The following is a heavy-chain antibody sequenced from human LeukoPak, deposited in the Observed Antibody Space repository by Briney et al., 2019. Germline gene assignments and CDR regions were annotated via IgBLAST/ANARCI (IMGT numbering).Heavy chain of an antibody. D-gene: IGHD3-22*01. V-gene: IGHV3-48*03. CDR2: ISSSGSTI. J-gene: IGHJ4*02. CDR3: AKLEQYYYDSSGYCDY. CDR1: GFTLSSFE. Sequence: GGSLRLSCAASGFTLSSFEMNWVRQAPGKGLEWVSYISSSGSTIYYADSVKGRFTISRDNAKNSLYLQMNSLRAEDTAVYYCAKLEQYYYDSSGYCDYWGQGTLVTVSS.